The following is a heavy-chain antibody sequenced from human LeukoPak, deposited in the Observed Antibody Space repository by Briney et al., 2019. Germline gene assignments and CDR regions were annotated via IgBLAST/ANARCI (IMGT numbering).Heavy chain of an antibody. CDR2: INPNSGGT. J-gene: IGHJ6*03. CDR3: ARYCSSTSCSPDYYYMDV. V-gene: IGHV1-2*02. CDR1: GYTFTGYY. Sequence: ASVKVSCKASGYTFTGYYMHWVRQAPGQGLEWMGWINPNSGGTNYAQKFQGRVTMTRDTSISTAYTELSRLRSDDTAVYYCARYCSSTSCSPDYYYMDVWGKGTTVTVSS. D-gene: IGHD2-2*01.